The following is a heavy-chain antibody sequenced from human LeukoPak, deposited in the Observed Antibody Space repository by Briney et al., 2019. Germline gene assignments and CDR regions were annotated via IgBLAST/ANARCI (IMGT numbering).Heavy chain of an antibody. V-gene: IGHV3-30*18. J-gene: IGHJ5*02. Sequence: GGSLRLSCAASGFTFSSYGMEWVRQAPGKGLEWVALISSDGSHKSYADSVKGRFTISRDNSKNSLYLQMNSLRAEDTALYYCAKAQDYDILTGTWFDPWGQGTLVTVSS. CDR2: ISSDGSHK. D-gene: IGHD3-9*01. CDR3: AKAQDYDILTGTWFDP. CDR1: GFTFSSYG.